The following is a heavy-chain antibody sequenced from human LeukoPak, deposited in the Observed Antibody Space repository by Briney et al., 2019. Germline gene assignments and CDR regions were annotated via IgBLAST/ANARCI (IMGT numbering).Heavy chain of an antibody. V-gene: IGHV4-4*07. CDR3: ARSIGYCSGGSCYPSPTYWYFDL. CDR1: GGSISSYY. D-gene: IGHD2-15*01. Sequence: PSETLSLTCTVSGGSISSYYWSWIRQPAGKGLEWIGRIHTSGSTNYNPSLKSRVTMSVDTSKNQFSLKLSSVTAADTAVYYCARSIGYCSGGSCYPSPTYWYFDLWGRGTLVTVSS. CDR2: IHTSGST. J-gene: IGHJ2*01.